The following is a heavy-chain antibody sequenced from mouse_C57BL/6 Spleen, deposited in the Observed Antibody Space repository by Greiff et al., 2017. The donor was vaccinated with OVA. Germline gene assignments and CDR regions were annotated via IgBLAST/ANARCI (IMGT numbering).Heavy chain of an antibody. D-gene: IGHD3-3*01. V-gene: IGHV5-6*01. J-gene: IGHJ2*01. CDR1: GFTFSSYG. CDR2: ISSGGSYT. Sequence: EVQLVESGGDLVKPGGSLKLSCAASGFTFSSYGMSWVRQTPDKRLEWVATISSGGSYTYYPDSVKGRFTISRDNAKNTLYLQMSSLKSEDTAMYYCARRDTTLDYWGQGTTLTVSS. CDR3: ARRDTTLDY.